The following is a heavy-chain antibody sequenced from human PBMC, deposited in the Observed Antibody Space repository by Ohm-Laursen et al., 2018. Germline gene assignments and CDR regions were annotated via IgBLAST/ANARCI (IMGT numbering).Heavy chain of an antibody. CDR1: GFTFSSYS. CDR3: ARDRANGGSHHDY. J-gene: IGHJ4*02. CDR2: ISSSISTI. D-gene: IGHD1-26*01. Sequence: SLRLSCAASGFTFSSYSMNWVRQAPGKGLEWVSYISSSISTIYYADSVKGRFTISRDNARNSLYLQMNSLRAEDTAVYYCARDRANGGSHHDYWGQGTLVTVSS. V-gene: IGHV3-48*01.